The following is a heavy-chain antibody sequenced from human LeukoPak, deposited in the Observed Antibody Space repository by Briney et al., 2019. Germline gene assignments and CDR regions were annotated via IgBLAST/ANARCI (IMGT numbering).Heavy chain of an antibody. CDR2: ISSSGSTI. V-gene: IGHV3-48*04. CDR1: GFTFSSYG. J-gene: IGHJ4*02. D-gene: IGHD6-19*01. Sequence: GGSLRLSCAASGFTFSSYGMYWVRQAPGKGLEWVSYISSSGSTIYYADSVKGRFTISRDNAKNSLYLQMNSLRAEDTAVYYCARVDSSGFKGDFDYWGQGTLVTVSS. CDR3: ARVDSSGFKGDFDY.